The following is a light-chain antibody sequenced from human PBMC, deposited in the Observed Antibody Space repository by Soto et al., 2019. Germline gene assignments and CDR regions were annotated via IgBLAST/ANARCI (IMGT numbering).Light chain of an antibody. J-gene: IGLJ1*01. CDR3: QAWDSSRYV. CDR1: KLGDKY. Sequence: SYELTQPPSVSVSPGQTAIITCSGDKLGDKYACWYQQKPGQSPVLVIYQDSKRPSGIPERFSGSNSGNTATLTISGTQAMDEADYYCQAWDSSRYVFGTGTKLTVL. V-gene: IGLV3-1*01. CDR2: QDS.